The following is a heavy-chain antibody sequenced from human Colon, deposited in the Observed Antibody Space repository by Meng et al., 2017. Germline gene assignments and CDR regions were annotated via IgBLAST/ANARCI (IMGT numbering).Heavy chain of an antibody. CDR2: TYQNGRP. D-gene: IGHD6-19*01. CDR3: AREVVVAGTRNWLDP. V-gene: IGHV4-4*02. CDR1: GGSITSSDW. Sequence: VQLQESGPGLGKPSGTLSLTCTVSGGSITSSDWWSWVRQTPGKGLEWIGETYQNGRPNYNPSLKSRVTISVDKSKNQFSLNMTSVTAADTAVYYCAREVVVAGTRNWLDPWGQGILVTVSS. J-gene: IGHJ5*02.